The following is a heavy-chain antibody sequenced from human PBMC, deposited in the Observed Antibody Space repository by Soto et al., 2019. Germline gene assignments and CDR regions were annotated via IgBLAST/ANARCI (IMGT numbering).Heavy chain of an antibody. CDR3: ARGPSVYCGSSSCSPFDP. V-gene: IGHV3-7*01. J-gene: IGHJ5*02. CDR2: IKEDGSEI. Sequence: GALRLSCAGSGFTFGRHWMTWVRQAPGKGLEWVANIKEDGSEIYYVDSVKGRFTISRDNSKNTVYLQMNSLRAEDTAVYYCARGPSVYCGSSSCSPFDPWGQGTLVTVSS. CDR1: GFTFGRHW. D-gene: IGHD2-2*01.